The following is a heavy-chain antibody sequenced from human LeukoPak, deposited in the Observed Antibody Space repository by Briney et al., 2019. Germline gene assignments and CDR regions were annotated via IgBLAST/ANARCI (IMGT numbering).Heavy chain of an antibody. CDR3: ARAGTCSSTSCDGGIEY. Sequence: GGSLRLSCAASGFAFSSYDMKWVRQAPGKGLEWVSFISTTSTYIYYADSVKGRFTVSRDNSKNLLYLQMDSLRVEDTAVYYCARAGTCSSTSCDGGIEYWGQGTLVTVSS. CDR1: GFAFSSYD. D-gene: IGHD2-2*01. J-gene: IGHJ4*02. V-gene: IGHV3-21*06. CDR2: ISTTSTYI.